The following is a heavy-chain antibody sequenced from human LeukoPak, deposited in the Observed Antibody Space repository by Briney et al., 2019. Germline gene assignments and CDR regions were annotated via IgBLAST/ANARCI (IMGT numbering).Heavy chain of an antibody. J-gene: IGHJ4*02. CDR3: ARRGYSYGHVFDY. V-gene: IGHV4-34*01. CDR2: INHSGST. CDR1: GGSFSGYY. D-gene: IGHD5-18*01. Sequence: SETLSLTCAVYGGSFSGYYWSWIRQPPGKGLEWIGDINHSGSTNYNPSLKSRVTISVDTSKNQFSLKLSSVTAADTAAYYCARRGYSYGHVFDYWGQGTLVTVSS.